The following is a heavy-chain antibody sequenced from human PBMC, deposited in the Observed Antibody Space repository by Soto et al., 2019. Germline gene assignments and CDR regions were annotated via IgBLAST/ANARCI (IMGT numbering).Heavy chain of an antibody. CDR3: ARVGFGELG. V-gene: IGHV3-23*01. D-gene: IGHD3-10*01. CDR1: GFTFSSYA. Sequence: EVQLLESGGGLVQPGGSLRLSCEASGFTFSSYAMSWVRQAPGKGLEWVSIIGVGGGDRYYPESVKGRFTISRDNSRDTLYLEMNRLRDEDAAVYYCARVGFGELGWGQGTRVTVSS. CDR2: IGVGGGDR. J-gene: IGHJ4*02.